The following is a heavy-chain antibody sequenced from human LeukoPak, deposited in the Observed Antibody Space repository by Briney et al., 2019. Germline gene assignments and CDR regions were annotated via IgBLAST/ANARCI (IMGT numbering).Heavy chain of an antibody. CDR3: ARDRGIVGTTGYYYMDV. Sequence: GGSLRLSCAASGFTFSSYWMSWVRQAPGRGLEWVANIKQDGSEKYYVDSVKGRFTISRDNAKNSLYLQMNSLRAEDTAVYYCARDRGIVGTTGYYYMDVWGKGTTVTVSS. V-gene: IGHV3-7*01. D-gene: IGHD1-26*01. CDR1: GFTFSSYW. J-gene: IGHJ6*03. CDR2: IKQDGSEK.